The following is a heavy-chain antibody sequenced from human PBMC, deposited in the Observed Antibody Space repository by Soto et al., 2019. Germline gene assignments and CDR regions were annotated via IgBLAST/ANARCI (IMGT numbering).Heavy chain of an antibody. J-gene: IGHJ4*02. V-gene: IGHV4-61*01. CDR1: GGSVSSGSYY. CDR2: IYYSGST. D-gene: IGHD3-10*01. Sequence: QVQLQESGPGLVKPSEILSLTCTVSGGSVSSGSYYWSWIRQPPGKGLEWIGYIYYSGSTNYNPSLKSRVTISVDTSKNQFSLKLSSVTAADTAVYYCARDPDLWGQGTLVTVSS. CDR3: ARDPDL.